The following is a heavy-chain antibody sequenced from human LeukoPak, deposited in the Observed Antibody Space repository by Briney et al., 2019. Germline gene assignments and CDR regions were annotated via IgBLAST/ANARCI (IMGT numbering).Heavy chain of an antibody. Sequence: TSETLSLTCTVSGGSISSYYWSWIRQPPGKGLEWIGCIYYSGSTDYNPSLKSRVTMSVDTSKNQFSLKLRSVTAADTALYYCARVASTGPFDYWGQGILVTVSS. J-gene: IGHJ4*02. CDR3: ARVASTGPFDY. CDR2: IYYSGST. V-gene: IGHV4-59*01. D-gene: IGHD2-8*02. CDR1: GGSISSYY.